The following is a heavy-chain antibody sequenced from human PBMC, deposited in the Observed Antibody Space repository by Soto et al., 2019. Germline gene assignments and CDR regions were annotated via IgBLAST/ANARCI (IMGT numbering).Heavy chain of an antibody. D-gene: IGHD3-3*01. Sequence: QVQLVQSGAEVKKPGSSVKVSCKASGGTFSSYTISWVRQAPGQGLEWMGRIIPILGIANYAQKFQGRVTITADKSTSTAYMELSSLRSEDTAVYYCASDFWSGYHYPHRWPSDAFDIWGQGTMVTVSS. CDR1: GGTFSSYT. J-gene: IGHJ3*02. CDR2: IIPILGIA. CDR3: ASDFWSGYHYPHRWPSDAFDI. V-gene: IGHV1-69*02.